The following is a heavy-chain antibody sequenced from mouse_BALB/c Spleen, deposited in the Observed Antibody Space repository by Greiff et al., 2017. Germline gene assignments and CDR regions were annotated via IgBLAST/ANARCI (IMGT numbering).Heavy chain of an antibody. CDR2: IDTSDSYT. J-gene: IGHJ4*01. CDR3: ARNGNHPMDY. Sequence: QVQLQQSGAELVMPGASVKMSCKASGYTFTDYWMHWVKQRPGQGLEWIGAIDTSDSYTSYNQKFKGKATLTVDESSSTAYMQLSSLTSEDSAVYYCARNGNHPMDYWGQGTSVTVSS. V-gene: IGHV1-69*01. CDR1: GYTFTDYW. D-gene: IGHD2-1*01.